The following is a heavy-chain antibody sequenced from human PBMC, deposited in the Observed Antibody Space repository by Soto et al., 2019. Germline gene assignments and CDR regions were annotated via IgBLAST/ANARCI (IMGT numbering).Heavy chain of an antibody. Sequence: QVQLVQSGGEVKEPGASVKVSCKASGYSFSRYGINWVRQAPGQGLEWMGWVSTYDGNTQYAQKFQGRITMTTDTSTNTVYLELRSLTSDDTAVYYCARDEEDANLMIVVLPGDYWGQGTLVSVSS. J-gene: IGHJ4*02. CDR1: GYSFSRYG. CDR2: VSTYDGNT. D-gene: IGHD2-21*01. CDR3: ARDEEDANLMIVVLPGDY. V-gene: IGHV1-18*01.